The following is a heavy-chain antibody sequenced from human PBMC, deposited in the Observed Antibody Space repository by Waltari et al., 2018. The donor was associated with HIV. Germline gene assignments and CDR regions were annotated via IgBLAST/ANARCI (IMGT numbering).Heavy chain of an antibody. Sequence: EVHLVESGGDLVQPGGSLRLSCVGSGYIFGSYLMSVVRQVPGKGLEWVATIWPEGSMRQYLDSVKGRFTVSRDNAENTLFLQMDSVRVDDAGVYYCARLRDSATTYDFWGQGTQVTVSS. J-gene: IGHJ4*02. V-gene: IGHV3-7*01. CDR1: GYIFGSYL. CDR2: IWPEGSMR. CDR3: ARLRDSATTYDF. D-gene: IGHD4-17*01.